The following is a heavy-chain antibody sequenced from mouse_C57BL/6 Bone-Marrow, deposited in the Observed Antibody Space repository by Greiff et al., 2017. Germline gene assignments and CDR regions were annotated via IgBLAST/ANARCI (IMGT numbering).Heavy chain of an antibody. Sequence: QVTLKVSGPGILQPSQTLSLTCSFSGFSLSTFGMGVGWIRQPSGKGLEWLAHIWWDDDKYYNPALKSRLTISKDTSKNQVFLKIANVDTADTATYYCARIAKIYYGNYGYFDVWGTGTTVTVSS. J-gene: IGHJ1*03. CDR3: ARIAKIYYGNYGYFDV. D-gene: IGHD2-1*01. CDR2: IWWDDDK. V-gene: IGHV8-8*01. CDR1: GFSLSTFGMG.